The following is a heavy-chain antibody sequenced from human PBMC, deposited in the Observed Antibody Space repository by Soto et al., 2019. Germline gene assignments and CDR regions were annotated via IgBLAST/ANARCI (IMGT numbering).Heavy chain of an antibody. Sequence: ASVKVSCKASGYTFTGYYMHWVRQAPGQGLEWMGWINPNSGGTNYAQKFQGWVTMTRDTSMSTAYMELSSLRSDDTAVYYCARDRKYSYGYYDYWGQGTLVTVSS. CDR1: GYTFTGYY. CDR3: ARDRKYSYGYYDY. J-gene: IGHJ4*02. V-gene: IGHV1-2*04. D-gene: IGHD5-18*01. CDR2: INPNSGGT.